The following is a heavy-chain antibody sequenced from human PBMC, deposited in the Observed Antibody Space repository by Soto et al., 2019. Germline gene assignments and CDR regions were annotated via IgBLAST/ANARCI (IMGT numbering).Heavy chain of an antibody. J-gene: IGHJ6*02. Sequence: GESLKISCKTSGYNFAGYWIGWVRQMPGKGLEWLGIIFPGDSDTKYSPSFQGQVIISADKSIRTAYLQWSSLKASDTVIYYCARQSGMDVWGQGTTVTVSS. CDR1: GYNFAGYW. CDR2: IFPGDSDT. CDR3: ARQSGMDV. D-gene: IGHD5-12*01. V-gene: IGHV5-51*01.